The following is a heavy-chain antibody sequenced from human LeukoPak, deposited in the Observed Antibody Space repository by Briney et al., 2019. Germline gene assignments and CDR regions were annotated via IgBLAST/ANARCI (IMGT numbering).Heavy chain of an antibody. D-gene: IGHD6-13*01. V-gene: IGHV3-21*01. CDR3: ARAMAAAGRGFDY. J-gene: IGHJ4*02. CDR1: GFTFSSYS. Sequence: PGGSLRLSYAASGFTFSSYSMNWVRQAPGKGLEWVSSISSSSSYIYYADSVKGRFTISRDNAKNSLYLQMNSLRAEDTAVYYCARAMAAAGRGFDYWGQGTLVTVSS. CDR2: ISSSSSYI.